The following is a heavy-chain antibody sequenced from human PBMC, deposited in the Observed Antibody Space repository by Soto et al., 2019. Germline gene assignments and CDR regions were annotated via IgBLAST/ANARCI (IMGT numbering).Heavy chain of an antibody. D-gene: IGHD3-10*01. V-gene: IGHV1-8*01. CDR3: ARAPPMVRGVISYGMDV. Sequence: ASEKVSCKASGYTFTSYDINWVRQATGQRLEWMGWMNPNSGNTGYAQKFQGRVTMTRNTSISTAYMELSSLRSEDTAVYYCARAPPMVRGVISYGMDVWGQGTTVTVSS. CDR1: GYTFTSYD. J-gene: IGHJ6*02. CDR2: MNPNSGNT.